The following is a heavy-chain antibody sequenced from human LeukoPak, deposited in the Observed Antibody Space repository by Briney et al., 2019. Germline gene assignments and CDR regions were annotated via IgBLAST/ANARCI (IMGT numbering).Heavy chain of an antibody. D-gene: IGHD6-19*01. J-gene: IGHJ6*03. V-gene: IGHV3-7*01. CDR3: ANLVAVARAYEYYYYYYMDV. CDR2: IKQDGNEK. CDR1: GFTFSSYW. Sequence: PGGSLRLSCAASGFTFSSYWMSWVREAPGKGLEWVANIKQDGNEKYYVDSVKGRFTISRDNAKNSLYLQMNSLRAEDTAVYYCANLVAVARAYEYYYYYYMDVWGKGTTVTVSS.